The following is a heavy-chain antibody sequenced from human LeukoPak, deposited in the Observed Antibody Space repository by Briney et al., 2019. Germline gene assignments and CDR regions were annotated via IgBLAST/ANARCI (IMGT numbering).Heavy chain of an antibody. CDR1: GFTFSDYY. CDR2: ISSSGSTI. J-gene: IGHJ4*02. Sequence: GGSLRLSCAASGFTFSDYYMSWIRQAPGKGLEWVSYISSSGSTIYYADSVKGRFAISRDNAKNSLYLQMNSLRAEDTAVYYCATRYSGYDHFDYWGQGTLVTVSS. CDR3: ATRYSGYDHFDY. D-gene: IGHD5-12*01. V-gene: IGHV3-11*01.